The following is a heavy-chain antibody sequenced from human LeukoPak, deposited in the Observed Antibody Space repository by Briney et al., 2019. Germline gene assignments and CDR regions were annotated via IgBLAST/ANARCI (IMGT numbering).Heavy chain of an antibody. V-gene: IGHV4-61*02. Sequence: SQTLSLTCTVSGGSISSGSYYWSWIRQPAGQGLEWIGRIYASGSTNYNPSLKSRVTISVDTSKNQFSLRLSSVTAADTAVYYCAKDQRFGEFPDYWGQGTLVSVSS. CDR2: IYASGST. D-gene: IGHD3-10*01. J-gene: IGHJ4*02. CDR1: GGSISSGSYY. CDR3: AKDQRFGEFPDY.